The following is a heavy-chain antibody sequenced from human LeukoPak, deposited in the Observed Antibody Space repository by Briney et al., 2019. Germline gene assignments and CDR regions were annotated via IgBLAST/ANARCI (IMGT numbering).Heavy chain of an antibody. V-gene: IGHV3-23*01. CDR1: GFTFSSDA. Sequence: GGSLRLSCAASGFTFSSDAMSWVRQAPGKGLEWVSAISGSGGSTYYADSVKGRFTISRDNSKNTLYLQMNSLRAEDTAVYYCAKESRAVAGPKQPETFDHWGQGTLVTVSS. J-gene: IGHJ4*02. CDR3: AKESRAVAGPKQPETFDH. D-gene: IGHD6-19*01. CDR2: ISGSGGST.